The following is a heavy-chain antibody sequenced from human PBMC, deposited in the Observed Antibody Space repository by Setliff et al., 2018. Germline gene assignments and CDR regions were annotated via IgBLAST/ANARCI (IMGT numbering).Heavy chain of an antibody. CDR1: GYTFTSYY. V-gene: IGHV1-46*01. J-gene: IGHJ6*03. Sequence: ASVKVSCKASGYTFTSYYMHWVRQAPGQGLEWMGIINPSGGSTSYAQKFQGRVTMTRDTSTSTVYMELSSLRSEDTAVYYCARVFCSSTSCSFYYYYYYMDVWGKGTTVTVSS. CDR3: ARVFCSSTSCSFYYYYYYMDV. CDR2: INPSGGST. D-gene: IGHD2-2*01.